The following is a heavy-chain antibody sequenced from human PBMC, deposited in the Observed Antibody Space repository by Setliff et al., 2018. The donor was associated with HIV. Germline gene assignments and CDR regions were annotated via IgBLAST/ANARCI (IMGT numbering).Heavy chain of an antibody. V-gene: IGHV4-59*08. CDR3: VALSVVQTQAMELAWFEP. D-gene: IGHD1-26*01. Sequence: SETLSLTCTVSGVSISDYYWSWIRQPPGKGLEWIGYIDDRGHTNYSPSLKSRVTISVDTAKNHFSLRLGSVTAADTAVYFCVALSVVQTQAMELAWFEPWGQGTPVTVSS. J-gene: IGHJ5*02. CDR2: IDDRGHT. CDR1: GVSISDYY.